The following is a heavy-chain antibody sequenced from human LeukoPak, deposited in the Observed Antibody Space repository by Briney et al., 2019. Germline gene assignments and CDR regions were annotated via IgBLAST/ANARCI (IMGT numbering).Heavy chain of an antibody. V-gene: IGHV3-48*01. J-gene: IGHJ4*02. D-gene: IGHD3-22*01. CDR2: ISSSSSTI. CDR3: ARDREAYYYDSSGYSFDY. Sequence: GGSLRLSCAASGFTFSSYSINWVRQAPGKGLEWVSYISSSSSTIYYADSVKGRFTISRDNAKNSLYLQMNSLRAEDTAVYYCARDREAYYYDSSGYSFDYWGQGTLVTVSS. CDR1: GFTFSSYS.